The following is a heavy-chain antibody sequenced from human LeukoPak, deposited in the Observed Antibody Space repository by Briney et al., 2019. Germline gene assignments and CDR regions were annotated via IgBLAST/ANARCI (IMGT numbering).Heavy chain of an antibody. D-gene: IGHD3-3*01. CDR3: ARVWRYDFWSGSYYYYYYMDV. CDR1: GFTVSSNY. Sequence: GSLRLSCAASGFTVSSNYMSWVRQAPGKGLEWVSVIYTGGSTYHADSVKGRFTISRDNSENTLYLQMNSLRAEDTAVYYCARVWRYDFWSGSYYYYYYMDVWGKGTTVTVSS. J-gene: IGHJ6*03. CDR2: IYTGGST. V-gene: IGHV3-53*01.